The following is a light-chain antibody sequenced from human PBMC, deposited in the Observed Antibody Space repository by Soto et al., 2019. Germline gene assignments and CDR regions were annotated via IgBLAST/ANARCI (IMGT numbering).Light chain of an antibody. Sequence: DIQMTQSPSSLSASVGDRVTITCRASQSISNYLNWYQQRPGKAPKLLIYLASSLSSGVPSKFSGGGSGTDFTLTISVLQPEDSATYYCQQTYKTPLTFGQGTKVDI. V-gene: IGKV1-39*01. CDR1: QSISNY. CDR2: LAS. CDR3: QQTYKTPLT. J-gene: IGKJ1*01.